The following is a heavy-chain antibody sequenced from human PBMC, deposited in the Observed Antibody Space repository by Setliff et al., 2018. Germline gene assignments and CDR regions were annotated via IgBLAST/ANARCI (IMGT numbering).Heavy chain of an antibody. V-gene: IGHV3-21*01. Sequence: GGSLRLSCAASGFTFSSYSMNWVRQAPGKGLEWVSFISRSGSYIYYGDSVKGRFTISRDNAKNSLYMQMNSLRAEDTAVYYCARVASIMILVDIFFPNDAFDIWGQGTMVTVS. CDR2: ISRSGSYI. D-gene: IGHD3-22*01. CDR3: ARVASIMILVDIFFPNDAFDI. CDR1: GFTFSSYS. J-gene: IGHJ3*02.